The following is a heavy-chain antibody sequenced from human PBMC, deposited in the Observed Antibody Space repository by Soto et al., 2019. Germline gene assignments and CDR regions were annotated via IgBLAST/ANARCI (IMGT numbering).Heavy chain of an antibody. V-gene: IGHV1-69*13. CDR1: GGTFSSYA. CDR3: ARDFVAARLPSAFDI. Sequence: SVKVSCKASGGTFSSYAISWVRQAPGQGLEWMGGIIPIFGTANYAQKFQGRVTITADESTSTAYMELSSLRSEDTAVYYCARDFVAARLPSAFDIWGQGTMVTVSS. D-gene: IGHD6-6*01. J-gene: IGHJ3*02. CDR2: IIPIFGTA.